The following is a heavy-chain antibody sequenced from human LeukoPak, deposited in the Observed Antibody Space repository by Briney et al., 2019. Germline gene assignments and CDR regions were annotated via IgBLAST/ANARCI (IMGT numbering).Heavy chain of an antibody. D-gene: IGHD4-23*01. CDR3: ARDNSVEDTAWWFDP. J-gene: IGHJ5*02. Sequence: ASVKVSCKASGYTFTSYYMHWVRQAPGQGLEWMGIINTSGGSTSYAQNFQGRVTMTRDMSTSTDYMELSSLRSEDTAVYYCARDNSVEDTAWWFDPWGQGTLVTVSS. V-gene: IGHV1-46*01. CDR1: GYTFTSYY. CDR2: INTSGGST.